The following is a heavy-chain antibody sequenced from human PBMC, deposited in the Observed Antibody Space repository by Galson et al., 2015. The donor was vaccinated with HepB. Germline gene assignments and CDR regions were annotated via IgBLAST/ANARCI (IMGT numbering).Heavy chain of an antibody. J-gene: IGHJ6*03. V-gene: IGHV1-24*01. Sequence: SVKVSCKVSGYTLTELSMHWVRQAPGKGLEWMGGFDPEDGETIYAQKFQGRVTMTEDTSTDTAYMELSSLRSEDTAVYYCATSIHFGVPNLMDVWGKGTTVTVSS. CDR3: ATSIHFGVPNLMDV. CDR1: GYTLTELS. D-gene: IGHD3-3*01. CDR2: FDPEDGET.